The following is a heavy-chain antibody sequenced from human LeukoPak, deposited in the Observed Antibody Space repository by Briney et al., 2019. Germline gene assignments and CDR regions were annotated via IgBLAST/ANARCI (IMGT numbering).Heavy chain of an antibody. J-gene: IGHJ4*02. CDR3: ARRRYYGSSIDY. V-gene: IGHV4-30-4*01. CDR2: IYYSGST. D-gene: IGHD3-10*01. Sequence: TPSETLSLTCAVSGGSISSGGYYWTWIRQPPGKGLEWIGYIYYSGSTYYNPSLKSRVTISVDTSKNQFSLKLSSVTAADTAVYYCARRRYYGSSIDYWGQGTLVTASS. CDR1: GGSISSGGYY.